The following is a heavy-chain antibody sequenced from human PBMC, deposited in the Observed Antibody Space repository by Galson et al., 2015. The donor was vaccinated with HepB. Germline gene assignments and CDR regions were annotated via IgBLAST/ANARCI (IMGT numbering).Heavy chain of an antibody. Sequence: SLRLSCAASGFTFSSPNMLCVPQAPGRGLGWVSYISSISSTIYYADSVKGRSTISRDNAKNSLYLQMNSLRDEDTAVYYCARDAEYTYYYMDVWGKGTTVTVSS. CDR2: ISSISSTI. CDR3: ARDAEYTYYYMDV. D-gene: IGHD2/OR15-2a*01. V-gene: IGHV3-48*02. CDR1: GFTFSSPN. J-gene: IGHJ6*03.